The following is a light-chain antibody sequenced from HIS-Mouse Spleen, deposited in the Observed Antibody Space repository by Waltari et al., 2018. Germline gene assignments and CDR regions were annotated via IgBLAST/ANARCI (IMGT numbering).Light chain of an antibody. CDR3: SSYTSSSTLV. Sequence: QSALTQPASVSGSPGQSIPISCTGTSSDVGGYHYVSWYQQHPGKAPKLMIDEVSNRPSGVSNRFSGSKSGNTASLTISGLQAEDEADYYCSSYTSSSTLVFGGGTKLTVL. CDR2: EVS. J-gene: IGLJ3*02. V-gene: IGLV2-14*01. CDR1: SSDVGGYHY.